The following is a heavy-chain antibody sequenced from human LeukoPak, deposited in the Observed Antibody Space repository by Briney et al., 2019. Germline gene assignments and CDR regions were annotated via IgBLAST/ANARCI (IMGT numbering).Heavy chain of an antibody. V-gene: IGHV1-18*01. CDR3: ARLYSSSWYRVDDY. CDR1: GYTFTDYD. J-gene: IGHJ4*02. D-gene: IGHD6-13*01. CDR2: ISPYNGNT. Sequence: GASVKVSCKASGYTFTDYDINWVRQATGQGLEWMGWISPYNGNTNYAQKLQGRVTLTTDTSTSTAYMELRSLRSDDTAVYYCARLYSSSWYRVDDYWGQGTLVTVSS.